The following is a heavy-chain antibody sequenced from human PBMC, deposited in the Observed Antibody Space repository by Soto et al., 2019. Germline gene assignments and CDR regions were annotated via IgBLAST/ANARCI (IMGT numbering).Heavy chain of an antibody. CDR1: GFTFSSYS. CDR3: ARSSFSYCGGDCYPAGMDV. Sequence: GSLRLSCAVSGFTFSSYSMSWVRQAPGKGLEWVSYISSSSSTIYYADSVEGRFTISRDNAKNSLYLQMNSLRDEDTAVYYCARSSFSYCGGDCYPAGMDVWGQGTTVTVSS. J-gene: IGHJ6*02. V-gene: IGHV3-48*02. CDR2: ISSSSSTI. D-gene: IGHD2-21*02.